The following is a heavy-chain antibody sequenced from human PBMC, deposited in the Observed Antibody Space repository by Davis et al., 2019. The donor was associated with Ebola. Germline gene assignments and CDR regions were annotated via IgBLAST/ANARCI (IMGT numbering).Heavy chain of an antibody. Sequence: SETLSLTCTVSGGSISGYYWSWVRQPPGKGLEWIGEIYHSGSTNYNPSLKSRVTISVDKSKNQFSLKLSSVTAADTAVYYCARDNGDPVFDYWGQGTLVTVSS. CDR3: ARDNGDPVFDY. D-gene: IGHD4-17*01. CDR1: GGSISGYY. J-gene: IGHJ4*02. V-gene: IGHV4-4*02. CDR2: IYHSGST.